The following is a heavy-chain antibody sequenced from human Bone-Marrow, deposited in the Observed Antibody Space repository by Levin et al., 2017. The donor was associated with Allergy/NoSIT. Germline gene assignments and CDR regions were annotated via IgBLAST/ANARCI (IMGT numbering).Heavy chain of an antibody. Sequence: GASVKVSCKASGYKFIDYYLHWVRQAPGQGPEWMGWIDPDNGGPHYAQKFQGRVTMTWDTSINTAYMEMTSLRSDDTAVYFCARDRAIPSVSLTLGSFDYWGQGSPVIVSS. V-gene: IGHV1-2*02. D-gene: IGHD3-10*01. J-gene: IGHJ4*02. CDR3: ARDRAIPSVSLTLGSFDY. CDR2: IDPDNGGP. CDR1: GYKFIDYY.